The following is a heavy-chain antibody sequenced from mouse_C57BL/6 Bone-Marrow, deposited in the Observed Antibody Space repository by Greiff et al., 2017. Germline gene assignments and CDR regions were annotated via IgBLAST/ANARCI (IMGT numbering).Heavy chain of an antibody. Sequence: EVKLLESGAELVRPGASVKLSCTASGFNIKDDYMHWVKQRPEQGLEWIGWIDPENGDTEYASKFQGKATITADTSSNTAYLQLSSLTSEDTAVYYCTTDYGDVWGTGTTVTVSS. CDR3: TTDYGDV. D-gene: IGHD2-4*01. CDR2: IDPENGDT. V-gene: IGHV14-4*01. CDR1: GFNIKDDY. J-gene: IGHJ1*03.